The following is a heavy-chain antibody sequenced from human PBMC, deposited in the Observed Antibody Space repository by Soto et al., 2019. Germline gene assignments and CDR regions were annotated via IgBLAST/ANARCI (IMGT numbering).Heavy chain of an antibody. CDR2: IYYSGST. CDR3: ARGSRITIFGVADY. Sequence: PSETLSLTCTVSGGSICSGGYYWSWIRQHPGKGLEWIGYIYYSGSTYYNPSLKSRVTISVDTSKNQFSLKLSSVTAADTAVYYCARGSRITIFGVADYWGQGTLVTVSS. J-gene: IGHJ4*02. D-gene: IGHD3-3*01. CDR1: GGSICSGGYY. V-gene: IGHV4-31*03.